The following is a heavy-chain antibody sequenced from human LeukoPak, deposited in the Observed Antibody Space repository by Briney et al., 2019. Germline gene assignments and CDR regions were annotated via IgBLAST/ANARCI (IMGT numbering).Heavy chain of an antibody. CDR1: GGSISSYY. V-gene: IGHV4-59*01. CDR3: ARSSIAAGTAYMDV. Sequence: PSETLSLTCTVSGGSISSYYWSWIRQPPGKGLEWIGYIYYSGSTNYNPSLKSRVTISVDTSKNQFSLKLSSVTAADTAVYYCARSSIAAGTAYMDVWGKGTTVTVSS. CDR2: IYYSGST. J-gene: IGHJ6*03. D-gene: IGHD6-6*01.